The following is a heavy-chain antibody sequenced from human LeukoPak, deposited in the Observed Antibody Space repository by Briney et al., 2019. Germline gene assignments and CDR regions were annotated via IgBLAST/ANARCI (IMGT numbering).Heavy chain of an antibody. V-gene: IGHV4-59*01. Sequence: SETLSLTCTVSGGSISSYYWSWIRQPPGKGLEWIGYIYYSGSTNYNPSLKSRVTISVDTSKNQFSLKLSSVTAADTAVYYCASRDSSGYYDGYFQHWGQGTLVTVSS. CDR2: IYYSGST. CDR3: ASRDSSGYYDGYFQH. J-gene: IGHJ1*01. D-gene: IGHD3-22*01. CDR1: GGSISSYY.